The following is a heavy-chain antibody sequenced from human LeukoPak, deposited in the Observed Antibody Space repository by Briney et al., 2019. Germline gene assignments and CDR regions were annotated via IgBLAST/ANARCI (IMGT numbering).Heavy chain of an antibody. J-gene: IGHJ5*02. CDR1: GYTFTGYF. CDR2: INPTTGDA. CDR3: ARESLVSGGGRWFDP. D-gene: IGHD2/OR15-2a*01. Sequence: GASVKVSCKTSGYTFTGYFIHWVRQAPGQGLEWMGRINPTTGDADYAQNFRGRVTMTRDTSIGTAYMEMSRLRFDDTVVYYCARESLVSGGGRWFDPWGQGTLVTVSS. V-gene: IGHV1-2*05.